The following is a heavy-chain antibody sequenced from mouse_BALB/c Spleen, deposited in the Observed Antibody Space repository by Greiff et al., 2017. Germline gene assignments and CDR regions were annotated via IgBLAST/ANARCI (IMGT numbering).Heavy chain of an antibody. V-gene: IGHV1S81*02. CDR3: TRSAKTWFAY. CDR1: GYTFTSYY. CDR2: INPSNGGT. J-gene: IGHJ3*01. D-gene: IGHD1-3*01. Sequence: VQLQESGAELVKPGASVKLSCKASGYTFTSYYMYWVKQRPGQGLEWIGEINPSNGGTNFNEKFKSKATLTVDKSSSTAYMQLSSLTSEDSAVYYCTRSAKTWFAYWGQGTLVTVSA.